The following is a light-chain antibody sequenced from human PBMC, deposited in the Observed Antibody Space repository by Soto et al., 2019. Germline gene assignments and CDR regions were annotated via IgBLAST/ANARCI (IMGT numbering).Light chain of an antibody. CDR3: QQYGSSPLT. CDR2: GAS. Sequence: EIVLTQSPGTLSLSPGQRATLSCRASQSVSSSYLAWYQQKPGQAPRLLIYGASSRATGIPDRFSGSGSGTEFTLIISRLELEDFAVYYCQQYGSSPLTFGGGTMVEIK. V-gene: IGKV3-20*01. J-gene: IGKJ4*01. CDR1: QSVSSSY.